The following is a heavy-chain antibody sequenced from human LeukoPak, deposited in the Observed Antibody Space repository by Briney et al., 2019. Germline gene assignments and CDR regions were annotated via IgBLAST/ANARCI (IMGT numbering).Heavy chain of an antibody. J-gene: IGHJ4*02. D-gene: IGHD6-19*01. CDR2: IRSSGSGGST. CDR1: GFTFSNYA. CDR3: AKDSGDSGWKNFDY. Sequence: GGSLRLSCAASGFTFSNYAMNWVRQAPGKGLEWVSVIRSSGSGGSTYYADSVKGRFTISRDNSKNTLYLQMNSLRAEDTAVYYCAKDSGDSGWKNFDYWGQGTLVTVSS. V-gene: IGHV3-23*01.